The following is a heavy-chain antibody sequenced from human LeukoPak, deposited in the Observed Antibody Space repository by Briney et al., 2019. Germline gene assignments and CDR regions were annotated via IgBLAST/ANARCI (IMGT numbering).Heavy chain of an antibody. Sequence: GGSLRLSCAASGFTFSSYGMHWVRQAPGKGLEWVAVISYDGSNKYYADSVKGRFTISRDNSKNTLYLQMNSLRAEDTAVYYCAKDLGGSGRGYGMDVWGQGTTVTVSS. V-gene: IGHV3-30*18. J-gene: IGHJ6*02. CDR1: GFTFSSYG. D-gene: IGHD3-10*01. CDR3: AKDLGGSGRGYGMDV. CDR2: ISYDGSNK.